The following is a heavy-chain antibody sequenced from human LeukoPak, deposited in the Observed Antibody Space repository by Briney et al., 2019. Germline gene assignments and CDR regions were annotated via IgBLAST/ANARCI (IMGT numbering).Heavy chain of an antibody. V-gene: IGHV3-21*01. CDR1: GFTFSSYS. CDR3: AREQADIVVVVAATGDAFDI. J-gene: IGHJ3*02. CDR2: ISSSSSYI. Sequence: GGSLRLSCAASGFTFSSYSMNWVRQAPGKGLEWVSSISSSSSYIYYVDSVKGRFTISRDNAKNSLYLQMNSLRAEDTAVYYCAREQADIVVVVAATGDAFDIWGQGTMVTVSS. D-gene: IGHD2-15*01.